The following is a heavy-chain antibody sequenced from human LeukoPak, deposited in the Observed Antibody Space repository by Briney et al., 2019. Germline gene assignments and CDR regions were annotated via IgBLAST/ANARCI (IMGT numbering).Heavy chain of an antibody. CDR2: ISGSGGST. CDR1: GFTFSSYA. CDR3: AKGLAGYYYGMDV. Sequence: GGSLRLSCAASGFTFSSYAMSWVRQAPGKGLEGVSAISGSGGSTYYADSVKGRFTISRDNSKNTLYLQMNSLRADDTAVYYCAKGLAGYYYGMDVWGQGTTVTVSS. J-gene: IGHJ6*02. V-gene: IGHV3-23*01. D-gene: IGHD6-19*01.